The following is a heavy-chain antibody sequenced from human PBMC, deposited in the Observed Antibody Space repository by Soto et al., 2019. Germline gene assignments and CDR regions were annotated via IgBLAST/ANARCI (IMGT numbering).Heavy chain of an antibody. CDR3: ARGRGPGGLWYYYGSGSYPYYFDY. J-gene: IGHJ4*02. CDR2: IYYSGST. V-gene: IGHV4-31*03. D-gene: IGHD3-10*01. CDR1: GGSISSGGYY. Sequence: QVQLQESGPGLVKPSQTLSLTCTVSGGSISSGGYYWSWIRQHTGKGLEWIGYIYYSGSTYYNPSLKSRVTISVDTSKNQFSLKLSSVTAADTAVYYCARGRGPGGLWYYYGSGSYPYYFDYWGQGTLVTVSS.